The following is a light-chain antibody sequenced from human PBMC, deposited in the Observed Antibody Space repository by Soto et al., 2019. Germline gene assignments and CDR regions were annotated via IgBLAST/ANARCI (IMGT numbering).Light chain of an antibody. Sequence: AIRMTQSPSSFSASTGDRVTITCRASQGISSYLAWYQQKPGKAPKLLIYAASTLQSGVPSRFSGSGSGTDFTLTISCLQSEDFATYYCQQYYSYPHTFGPGTKWIS. CDR2: AAS. CDR1: QGISSY. CDR3: QQYYSYPHT. V-gene: IGKV1-8*01. J-gene: IGKJ3*01.